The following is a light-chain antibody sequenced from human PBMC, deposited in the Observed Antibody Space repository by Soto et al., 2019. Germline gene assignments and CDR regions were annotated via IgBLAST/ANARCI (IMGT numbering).Light chain of an antibody. V-gene: IGLV1-44*01. CDR3: AAWDDSLLAV. J-gene: IGLJ1*01. Sequence: QSALTQPPSASATPGQRVTISCSGSGSNIGSNSVHWYRQLPGTAPKLLIYLNDQRPSGVPDRFSGSKSGTSASLAISGLQPDDEGDYYCAAWDDSLLAVFGTGTKLTVL. CDR1: GSNIGSNS. CDR2: LND.